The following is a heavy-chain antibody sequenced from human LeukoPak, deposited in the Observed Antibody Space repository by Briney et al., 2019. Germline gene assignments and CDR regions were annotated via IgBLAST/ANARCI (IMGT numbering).Heavy chain of an antibody. CDR2: IKEDGSEK. D-gene: IGHD3-22*01. V-gene: IGHV3-7*01. CDR1: GFTFSSYW. CDR3: AFGNYYDSSGSLFDY. Sequence: PGGSLRLSCAASGFTFSSYWMSWVRQAPGKGPEWVANIKEDGSEKYYVDSVQGRFTISRDNAKNSLYLQMNSLRAEDTAVYYCAFGNYYDSSGSLFDYWGQGTLVTVSS. J-gene: IGHJ4*02.